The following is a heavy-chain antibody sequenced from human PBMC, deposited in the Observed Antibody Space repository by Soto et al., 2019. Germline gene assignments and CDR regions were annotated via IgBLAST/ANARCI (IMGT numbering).Heavy chain of an antibody. CDR1: GGTFSSYA. J-gene: IGHJ6*02. CDR2: IIPIFGTA. Sequence: AASVKVSCKGSGGTFSSYAISWVRQAPGQGLEWMGGIIPIFGTANYAQKFQGRVTITADESTSTAYMELSSLRSEDTAVYYCARGPSDLRGPSYYYYGMDVWGQGTTVTVSS. CDR3: ARGPSDLRGPSYYYYGMDV. V-gene: IGHV1-69*13. D-gene: IGHD2-21*02.